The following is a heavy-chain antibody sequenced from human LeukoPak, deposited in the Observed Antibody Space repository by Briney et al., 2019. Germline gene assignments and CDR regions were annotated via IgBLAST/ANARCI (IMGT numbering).Heavy chain of an antibody. D-gene: IGHD3-22*01. CDR2: INHSGST. CDR3: ARGRDYYDTRDAFDI. Sequence: SETPSLTCAVYGGSFSGYYWSWIRQPPGKGLEWIGKINHSGSTNYNPSLKSRVTISVDTSKNQFSLKLSSVTAADTAVYYCARGRDYYDTRDAFDIWGQGTMVTVSS. CDR1: GGSFSGYY. J-gene: IGHJ3*02. V-gene: IGHV4-34*01.